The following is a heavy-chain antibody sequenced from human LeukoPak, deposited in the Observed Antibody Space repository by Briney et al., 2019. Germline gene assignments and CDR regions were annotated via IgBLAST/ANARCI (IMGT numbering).Heavy chain of an antibody. CDR1: GGSISSNNYY. J-gene: IGHJ4*02. V-gene: IGHV4-61*02. D-gene: IGHD3-3*01. CDR2: IYTSGST. CDR3: ASGLWSGYSSLDY. Sequence: PSQTLSLTCTVSGGSISSNNYYWNWIRQPAGKGLEWIGRIYTSGSTNYNPSLKSRVTISVDTSKNQFSLKLSSVTAADTAVYYCASGLWSGYSSLDYWGQGTLVTVSS.